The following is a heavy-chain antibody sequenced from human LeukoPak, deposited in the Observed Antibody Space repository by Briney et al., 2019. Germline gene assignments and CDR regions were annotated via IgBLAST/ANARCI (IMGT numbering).Heavy chain of an antibody. D-gene: IGHD3-22*01. V-gene: IGHV5-51*01. CDR2: IYPGDSDT. CDR3: ARRLGETYYYDSSGSPYFDY. CDR1: GYSFTSYW. Sequence: GESLKISCKGSGYSFTSYWIGWVRQMPGKGLKWMGIIYPGDSDTRYSPSFQGQVTISADKSISTAYLQWSSLKASDTAMYYCARRLGETYYYDSSGSPYFDYWGQGTLVTVSS. J-gene: IGHJ4*02.